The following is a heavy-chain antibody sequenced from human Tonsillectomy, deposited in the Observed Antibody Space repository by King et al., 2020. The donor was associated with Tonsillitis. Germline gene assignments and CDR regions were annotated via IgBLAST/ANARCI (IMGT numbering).Heavy chain of an antibody. CDR1: GFTFSGYW. Sequence: EVQLVESGGGXVQPGGSLRLSXAASGFTFSGYWMHWVRQAPGKGXVWVXXXXXXXDSTDYEDSVXXRFTISRDXXKDXLFLQMNSLRAEDTAVYYCAKNWGLWFGGQGTLVTVSS. V-gene: IGHV3-74*01. CDR3: AKNWGLWF. CDR2: XXXXXDST. J-gene: IGHJ4*02. D-gene: IGHD3-10*01.